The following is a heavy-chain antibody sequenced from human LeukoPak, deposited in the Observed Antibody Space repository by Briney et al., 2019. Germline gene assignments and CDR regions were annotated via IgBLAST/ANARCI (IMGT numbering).Heavy chain of an antibody. CDR2: INPNSGGT. J-gene: IGHJ4*02. Sequence: ASVTVSCKASGYTFTGYYMHWVRQAPGQGLEWMGWINPNSGGTNYAQKFQGRVTMTRDTSINTAYMERSRLRSDDTAVYYCARDRSPAPGRSYGRGHFDYWGQGTLVTVSS. CDR1: GYTFTGYY. CDR3: ARDRSPAPGRSYGRGHFDY. V-gene: IGHV1-2*02. D-gene: IGHD5-18*01.